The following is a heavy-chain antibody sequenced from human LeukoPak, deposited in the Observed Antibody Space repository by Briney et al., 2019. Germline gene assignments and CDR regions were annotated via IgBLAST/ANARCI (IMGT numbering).Heavy chain of an antibody. V-gene: IGHV3-48*01. J-gene: IGHJ4*02. D-gene: IGHD2-2*01. CDR3: ARGYCSSTSCSLPGY. Sequence: PGGSLRLSCAASGFTFTKYSMSWVRQAPGRGLEWISYINNSSTTIYYADSVKGRFTISRDNSKNTLYLQMGSLRAEDMAVYYCARGYCSSTSCSLPGYWGQGTLVTVSS. CDR2: INNSSTTI. CDR1: GFTFTKYS.